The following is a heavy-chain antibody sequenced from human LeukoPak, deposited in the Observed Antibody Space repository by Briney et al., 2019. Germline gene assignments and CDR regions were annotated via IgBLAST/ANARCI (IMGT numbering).Heavy chain of an antibody. CDR2: ISAYNGNT. D-gene: IGHD3-22*01. Sequence: ASVKVSCKASGYTFTSYGISWVRQAPGQGLEWMGWISAYNGNTNYAQKLQGRVTMTTDTSTSTAYMELRSLRSDDTAVYYCAREGCYDSSGMYYFDYWGQGTLVTVSS. CDR1: GYTFTSYG. V-gene: IGHV1-18*01. J-gene: IGHJ4*02. CDR3: AREGCYDSSGMYYFDY.